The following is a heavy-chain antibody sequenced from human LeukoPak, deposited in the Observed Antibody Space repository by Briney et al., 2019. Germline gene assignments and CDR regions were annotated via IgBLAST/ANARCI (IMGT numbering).Heavy chain of an antibody. J-gene: IGHJ4*02. CDR2: INPNSGGT. V-gene: IGHV1-2*02. Sequence: ASVKVSCKASGYTFTGYYMHWVRQAPGQGLEWMGWINPNSGGTNYAQKFQGRVTMTRDMSTSTVYMELSSLRSEDTAVYYCARGYCSGGSCYDYWGQGTLVTVSS. CDR3: ARGYCSGGSCYDY. CDR1: GYTFTGYY. D-gene: IGHD2-15*01.